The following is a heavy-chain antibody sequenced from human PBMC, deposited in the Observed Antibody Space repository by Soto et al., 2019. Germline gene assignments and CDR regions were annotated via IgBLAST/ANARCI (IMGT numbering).Heavy chain of an antibody. CDR2: ISGSGGST. CDR3: AKVLCSGCRKQYYFDY. J-gene: IGHJ4*02. Sequence: GGSLRLSCAASGFTFSSYAMSWVRQAPGKGLEWVSAISGSGGSTYYADSVEGRFTISRDNSKNTLYLQMNSLRAEDTAVYYCAKVLCSGCRKQYYFDYWGQGTLVTVSS. D-gene: IGHD2-15*01. V-gene: IGHV3-23*01. CDR1: GFTFSSYA.